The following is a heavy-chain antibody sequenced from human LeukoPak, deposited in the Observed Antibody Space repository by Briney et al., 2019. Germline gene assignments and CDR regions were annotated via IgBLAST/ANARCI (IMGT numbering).Heavy chain of an antibody. D-gene: IGHD2-21*02. CDR3: ARGVVTDDYYMDV. CDR2: LYTNDNT. V-gene: IGHV4-61*02. J-gene: IGHJ6*03. Sequence: PSQTLSLTCTVSGGSISSGRYYWTWIRQPAGKGLEWIGRLYTNDNTNYNPSLESRVSISVDTSKSQFYLQLTLVTAADTAVYFCARGVVTDDYYMDVWGKGTTVIVSS. CDR1: GGSISSGRYY.